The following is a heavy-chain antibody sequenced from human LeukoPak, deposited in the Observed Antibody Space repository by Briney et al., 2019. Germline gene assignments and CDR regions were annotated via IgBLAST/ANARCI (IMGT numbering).Heavy chain of an antibody. V-gene: IGHV4-34*01. CDR2: INHSGST. D-gene: IGHD2-2*01. CDR3: AREIPVFFASTLDS. CDR1: GGSFSGYY. Sequence: SETLSLTCAVYGGSFSGYYWSWIRQPPGKGLEWIGEINHSGSTNYNPSLKSRVTISVDKSRNHFPLEMNSVTAADTAVYYCAREIPVFFASTLDSWGQGILVTVSS. J-gene: IGHJ4*02.